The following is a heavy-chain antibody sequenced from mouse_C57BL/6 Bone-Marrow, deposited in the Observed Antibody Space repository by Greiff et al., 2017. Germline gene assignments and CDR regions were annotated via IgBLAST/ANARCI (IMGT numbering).Heavy chain of an antibody. D-gene: IGHD1-1*01. V-gene: IGHV5-6*01. Sequence: EVMLVESGGDLVKPGGSLKLSCAASGFTFSSYGMSWVRQTPDKRLEWVATISSGGSYTYYPDSVKGRFTISRDNAKNTLYLQMSSLKSEDTAMYYCARSPLYSCGSSPYFDYWGQGTTLTVSS. CDR3: ARSPLYSCGSSPYFDY. J-gene: IGHJ2*01. CDR2: ISSGGSYT. CDR1: GFTFSSYG.